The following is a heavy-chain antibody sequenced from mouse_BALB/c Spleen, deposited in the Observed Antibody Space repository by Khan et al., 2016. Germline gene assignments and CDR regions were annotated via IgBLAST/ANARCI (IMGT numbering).Heavy chain of an antibody. CDR1: GYTFTSYW. Sequence: QIQLVQSGAELAKPGASVKMSCKASGYTFTSYWMHWVKQRPGQGLEWIGYINPSTGYTEYNQKFKDKATLTADKSSSTAYMQLSSLTSEDSAVYYCARREVRRFDYWGQGTILTVSS. CDR2: INPSTGYT. D-gene: IGHD2-14*01. J-gene: IGHJ2*01. V-gene: IGHV1-7*01. CDR3: ARREVRRFDY.